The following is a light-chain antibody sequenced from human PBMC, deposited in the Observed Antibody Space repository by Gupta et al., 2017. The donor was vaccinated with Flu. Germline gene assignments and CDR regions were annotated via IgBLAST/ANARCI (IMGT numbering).Light chain of an antibody. V-gene: IGKV1-5*03. CDR3: QEYNSYWA. Sequence: SPSTLSASGGDRVTTACRASQSISSWLSWYQQKPGKAPKLLIYKASTLESGVPSRFSGSGFGTEFTLTISRLQPDDFATYYCQEYNSYWAFGQGTKVEIK. CDR1: QSISSW. J-gene: IGKJ1*01. CDR2: KAS.